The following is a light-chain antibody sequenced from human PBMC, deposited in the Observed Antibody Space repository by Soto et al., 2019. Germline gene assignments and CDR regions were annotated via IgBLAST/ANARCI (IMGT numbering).Light chain of an antibody. Sequence: DIQMTQSPSSLSASVGDRVTITCRASQSISSYLNWYQQKPRKAPKLLIYAASSLQSGVPSRFSGSGSGSDFTLTISSLQPEDFAVYYCQQYGSSPATFGQGTKLEIK. CDR3: QQYGSSPAT. CDR1: QSISSY. J-gene: IGKJ2*01. V-gene: IGKV1-39*01. CDR2: AAS.